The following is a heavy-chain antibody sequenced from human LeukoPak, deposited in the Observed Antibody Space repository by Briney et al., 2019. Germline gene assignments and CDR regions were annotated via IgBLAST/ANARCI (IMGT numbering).Heavy chain of an antibody. V-gene: IGHV3-7*01. CDR3: ARGGVGSGLGY. D-gene: IGHD6-19*01. J-gene: IGHJ4*02. CDR1: RFTFSSYW. Sequence: PGGSLRLSCAASRFTFSSYWMCWARQAPGKGLEWVANIKPDGSETHYVDSVKGRFTISRDNPKNSLYLQMNSLRAEDTAVYYCARGGVGSGLGYWGQGTLVTVSS. CDR2: IKPDGSET.